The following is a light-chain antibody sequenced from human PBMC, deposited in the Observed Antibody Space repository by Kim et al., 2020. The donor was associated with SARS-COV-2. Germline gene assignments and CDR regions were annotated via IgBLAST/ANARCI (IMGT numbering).Light chain of an antibody. Sequence: VSPGDRATLSCRASQGVSSNLAWDQQKPGQAPRLLMYGASTRATGTSPRFSGSGSGTEFTLTISSLQSEDFAVYYCQQYSNWPGTFGQGTKVDIK. CDR2: GAS. V-gene: IGKV3-15*01. CDR3: QQYSNWPGT. J-gene: IGKJ1*01. CDR1: QGVSSN.